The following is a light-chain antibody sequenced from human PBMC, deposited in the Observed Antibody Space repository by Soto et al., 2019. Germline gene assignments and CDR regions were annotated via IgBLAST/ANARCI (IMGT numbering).Light chain of an antibody. Sequence: QSVLTHPASVSGSPGQSITISCTVTSSDVGSYNLVSWYQQHPGKAPKLMIYEVSKRPSGVSNRFSGSKSGNTASLTISGLLAEDEADYYCCSYAGSSTPLIFGTGTKVTVL. CDR2: EVS. J-gene: IGLJ1*01. V-gene: IGLV2-23*02. CDR3: CSYAGSSTPLI. CDR1: SSDVGSYNL.